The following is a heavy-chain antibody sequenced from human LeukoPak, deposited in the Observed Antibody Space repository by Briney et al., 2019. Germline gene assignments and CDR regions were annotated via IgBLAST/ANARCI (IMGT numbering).Heavy chain of an antibody. CDR3: AKDLYYYDSSGYYDY. Sequence: GGSLRLSCAASGFTFSSYDMNWVRQAPGKGLEWVAVISYDGSNKYYADSVKGRFTISRDNSKNTLYLRMNSLRAEDTAVYYCAKDLYYYDSSGYYDYWGQGTLVTVSS. CDR2: ISYDGSNK. J-gene: IGHJ4*02. D-gene: IGHD3-22*01. V-gene: IGHV3-30*18. CDR1: GFTFSSYD.